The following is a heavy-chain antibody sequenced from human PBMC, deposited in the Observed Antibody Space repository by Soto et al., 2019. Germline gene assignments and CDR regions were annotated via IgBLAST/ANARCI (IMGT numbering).Heavy chain of an antibody. Sequence: EVQLVESGGGLVQPWRSLRLTCTGSGFTLWAYAMSWVRQAPGKGLEWVGSIRSRAYGGTTEYAASVKGRFTISRDASKSIAYLQMDSLKTEDTAMYICSRHRLAANLSDFDYWRQGTLVTVSS. CDR2: IRSRAYGGTT. D-gene: IGHD6-25*01. V-gene: IGHV3-49*04. CDR3: SRHRLAANLSDFDY. CDR1: GFTLWAYA. J-gene: IGHJ4*02.